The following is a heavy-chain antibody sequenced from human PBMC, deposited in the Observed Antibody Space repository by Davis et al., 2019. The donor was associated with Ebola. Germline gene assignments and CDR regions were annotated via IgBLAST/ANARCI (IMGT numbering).Heavy chain of an antibody. CDR1: GGSISSGGYY. J-gene: IGHJ4*02. CDR2: IYYSGST. Sequence: SETLSLTCTVSGGSISSGGYYWSWIRQHPGKGLEWIGYIYYSGSTYYNPSLKSRVTISVDTSKNQFSLKLSSVTAADTAVYYCARDLEEAFDYWGQGTLVTVSS. V-gene: IGHV4-31*03. CDR3: ARDLEEAFDY.